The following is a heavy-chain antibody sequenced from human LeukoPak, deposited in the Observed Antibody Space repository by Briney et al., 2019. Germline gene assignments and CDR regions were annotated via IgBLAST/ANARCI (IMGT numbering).Heavy chain of an antibody. CDR1: GGSFSSSTYY. Sequence: PSETLSLTCSVSGGSFSSSTYYWGWNRQPPGKGLEWIGAIYYSGTSYYNSSLKSRVTISVDTSKNQFSLKLSSVTAADTAVYYCARQPVVAATPFYYMDVWGKGAPVTISS. CDR3: ARQPVVAATPFYYMDV. D-gene: IGHD2-15*01. CDR2: IYYSGTS. V-gene: IGHV4-39*01. J-gene: IGHJ6*03.